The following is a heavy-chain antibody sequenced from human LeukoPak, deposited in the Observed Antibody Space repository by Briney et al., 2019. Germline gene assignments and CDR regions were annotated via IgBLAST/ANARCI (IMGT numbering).Heavy chain of an antibody. V-gene: IGHV3-30-3*01. Sequence: PGRSLRLSCAASGFTFSSYAMHWVRQAPGKGPEWVAVISYDGSNKYYADSVKGRFTISRDNSKNTLYLQMNSLRAEDTAVYYCAREGRSYYYDSSGYYSNYYYYGMDVWGQGTTVTVSS. CDR1: GFTFSSYA. J-gene: IGHJ6*02. CDR2: ISYDGSNK. CDR3: AREGRSYYYDSSGYYSNYYYYGMDV. D-gene: IGHD3-22*01.